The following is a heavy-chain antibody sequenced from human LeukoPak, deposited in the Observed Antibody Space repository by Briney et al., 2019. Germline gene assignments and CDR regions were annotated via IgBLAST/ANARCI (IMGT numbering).Heavy chain of an antibody. J-gene: IGHJ4*02. CDR1: GGSITSSSSY. D-gene: IGHD5/OR15-5a*01. Sequence: SETLSLTCTISGGSITSSSSYWGWIRQPPGKGLEWIGNIYYSGSTYYNPSLKSRVTISVDTSKNQFSLKLSSVTAADTAVYYCARWVSTPRGYFDYWGQGTLVTVSS. CDR3: ARWVSTPRGYFDY. CDR2: IYYSGST. V-gene: IGHV4-39*01.